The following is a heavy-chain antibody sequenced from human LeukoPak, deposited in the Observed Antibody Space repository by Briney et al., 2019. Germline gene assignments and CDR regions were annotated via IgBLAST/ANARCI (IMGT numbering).Heavy chain of an antibody. V-gene: IGHV3-9*01. CDR1: GFTFDNHA. CDR3: ARGLRRGYCHVLLVS. CDR2: TSWNSDDI. J-gene: IGHJ5*02. D-gene: IGHD5-18*01. Sequence: GGSLRLSCAASGFTFDNHAMHWVRRAPGKGLEWVSGTSWNSDDIGYADSVKGRFTISRDNAKSSLFLQMNSLRPEDTALYYCARGLRRGYCHVLLVSWGQGTLVTVSS.